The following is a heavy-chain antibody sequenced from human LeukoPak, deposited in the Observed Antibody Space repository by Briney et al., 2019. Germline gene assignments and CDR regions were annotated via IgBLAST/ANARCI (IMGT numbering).Heavy chain of an antibody. V-gene: IGHV3-23*01. Sequence: GGSLSLSCAASGLTFSSYAMSWVRQAPGKGLEWVSAISGSGGSTFYADSVKGRFTISRDNSKNTLYLQMNSLRAEDTAVYYCAKDGAPLGGSSRLEYFQHWGQGTLVTVSS. CDR3: AKDGAPLGGSSRLEYFQH. CDR2: ISGSGGST. J-gene: IGHJ1*01. D-gene: IGHD6-13*01. CDR1: GLTFSSYA.